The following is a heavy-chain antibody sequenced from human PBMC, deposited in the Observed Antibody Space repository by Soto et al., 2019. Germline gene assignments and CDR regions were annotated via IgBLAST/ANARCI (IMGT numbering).Heavy chain of an antibody. CDR1: GGSISSGGYY. Sequence: PSETLSLTCTVSGGSISSGGYYWSWIRQNPGKGLEWIGYIYYSGSTYYNPSLKSRVTMSVDTSKNQFSLKLSLVTAADTAVYYCARVPEYYGSGGAFVIWCQGTMVTVSS. CDR2: IYYSGST. V-gene: IGHV4-31*03. D-gene: IGHD3-10*01. J-gene: IGHJ3*02. CDR3: ARVPEYYGSGGAFVI.